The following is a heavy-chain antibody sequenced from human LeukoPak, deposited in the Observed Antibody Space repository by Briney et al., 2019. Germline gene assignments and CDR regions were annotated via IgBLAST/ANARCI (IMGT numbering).Heavy chain of an antibody. CDR3: ARATNDAFDI. CDR2: IKTDGGST. J-gene: IGHJ3*02. CDR1: GFTFSSYW. D-gene: IGHD1-1*01. Sequence: GGSLRLSCAASGFTFSSYWMHWVRQAPGKGPVWVSLIKTDGGSTSYADSVKGRFTISRDNAKNTLYLQMNSLRAEDTAVYYCARATNDAFDIWGQGTMVTVSS. V-gene: IGHV3-74*01.